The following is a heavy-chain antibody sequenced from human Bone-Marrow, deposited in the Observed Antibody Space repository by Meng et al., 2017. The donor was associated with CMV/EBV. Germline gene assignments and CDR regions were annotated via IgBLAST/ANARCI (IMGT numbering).Heavy chain of an antibody. V-gene: IGHV3-23*01. D-gene: IGHD2-21*01. Sequence: GESLKISCAASGFTFSSYAMSWVRQAPGKGLEWVSAISGSGGSTYYADSVKGRFTISRDNSKNTLYLQMNSLRAEDTAVYYCAKGLVGMVVIAIWFDYWGQATLVTVSS. CDR1: GFTFSSYA. CDR2: ISGSGGST. CDR3: AKGLVGMVVIAIWFDY. J-gene: IGHJ4*02.